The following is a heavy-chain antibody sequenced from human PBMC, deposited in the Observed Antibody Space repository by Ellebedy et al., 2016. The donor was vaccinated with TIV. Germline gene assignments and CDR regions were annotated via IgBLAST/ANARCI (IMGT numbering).Heavy chain of an antibody. CDR3: ARGRRFFYYYGMDV. J-gene: IGHJ6*02. D-gene: IGHD3-3*01. V-gene: IGHV4-34*01. CDR1: GFTFSDYY. CDR2: INHSGST. Sequence: MPGGSLRLSCAASGFTFSDYYMSWIRQAPGKGLEWIGEINHSGSTNYNPSLKSRVTISVDTSKNQFSLKLSSVTAADTAVYYCARGRRFFYYYGMDVWGQGTTVTVSS.